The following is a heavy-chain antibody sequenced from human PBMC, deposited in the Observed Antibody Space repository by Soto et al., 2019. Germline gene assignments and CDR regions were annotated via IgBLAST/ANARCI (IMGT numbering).Heavy chain of an antibody. V-gene: IGHV4-30-2*01. J-gene: IGHJ5*02. D-gene: IGHD2-2*01. CDR3: ARESEYCSSTSCTNWFDP. Sequence: SETLSLTCAVCGGCMSSGGYSWSWIRQPPGKGLEWIGYIYHSGSTYYNPSLKSRVTISVDRSKNQSSLKLSSVTAADTAVYYCARESEYCSSTSCTNWFDPWGQGTLVTLSS. CDR2: IYHSGST. CDR1: GGCMSSGGYS.